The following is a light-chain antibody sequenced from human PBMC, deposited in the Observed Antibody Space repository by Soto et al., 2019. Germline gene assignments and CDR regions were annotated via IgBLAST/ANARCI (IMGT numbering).Light chain of an antibody. CDR1: QSVISDF. CDR3: QQTFHSPRT. V-gene: IGKV3-20*01. CDR2: VAS. J-gene: IGKJ2*01. Sequence: EIVLTQSPGTLSLSPGETASLSCLASQSVISDFLAWYQQKSGQPPRLLIYVASRRATGIPARFSGGGSGTAFTLTISRVEPEDSAVYFCQQTFHSPRTFGQGTRLEIK.